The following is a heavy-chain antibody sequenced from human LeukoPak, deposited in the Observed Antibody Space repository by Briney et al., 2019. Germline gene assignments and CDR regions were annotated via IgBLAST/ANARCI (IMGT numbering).Heavy chain of an antibody. CDR2: IKQDGSEK. V-gene: IGHV3-7*01. J-gene: IGHJ4*02. D-gene: IGHD6-19*01. Sequence: GSLRLSCSASGFTFSDYWMTWVRQAPGKGLEWVANIKQDGSEKYYVDSVKDRFTISRDNAKNTLYLQMNSLRAEDTAVYYCARETGYSSGWPYDYWGQGTLVTVSS. CDR1: GFTFSDYW. CDR3: ARETGYSSGWPYDY.